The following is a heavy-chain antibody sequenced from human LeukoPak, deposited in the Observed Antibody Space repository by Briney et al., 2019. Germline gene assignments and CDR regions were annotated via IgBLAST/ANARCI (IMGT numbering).Heavy chain of an antibody. CDR3: ARDLGGDIDY. V-gene: IGHV3-23*01. J-gene: IGHJ4*02. CDR1: GFTFSSYA. Sequence: GGSLRLSCAASGFTFSSYAMSWVRQAPGKGLEWVSAISGSGGSTYYADSVKGRFTISRDNVKNSLYLQMNSLRAEDTAVYYCARDLGGDIDYWGQGTLVTVSS. CDR2: ISGSGGST. D-gene: IGHD2-21*02.